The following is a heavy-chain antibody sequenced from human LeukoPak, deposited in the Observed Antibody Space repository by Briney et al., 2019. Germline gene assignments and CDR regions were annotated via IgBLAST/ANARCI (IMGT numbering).Heavy chain of an antibody. CDR1: GFAVSSNY. J-gene: IGHJ3*02. D-gene: IGHD4-23*01. CDR3: AREELRELAPGAFDI. V-gene: IGHV3-53*01. CDR2: IYSGGST. Sequence: QPGGSLRLSCAASGFAVSSNYMSWVRQAPGKGLGWVSVIYSGGSTYYADSVKGRFTISRDNSKNTLYLQMNSLRAEDTAVYYCAREELRELAPGAFDIWGQGTMVTVSS.